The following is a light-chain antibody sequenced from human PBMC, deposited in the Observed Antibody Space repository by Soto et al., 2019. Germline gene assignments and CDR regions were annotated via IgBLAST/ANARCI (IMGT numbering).Light chain of an antibody. J-gene: IGLJ3*02. Sequence: QSVLAQPASVSGSPGQSITFSCTGSNDDIGNFNLVSWYQQYPGKAPKLILYEVNKRPLGVSDRFSGSKSGNTASLTISGLQAEDEADYHCCSYAGSRWVFGGGT. CDR3: CSYAGSRWV. CDR1: NDDIGNFNL. CDR2: EVN. V-gene: IGLV2-23*02.